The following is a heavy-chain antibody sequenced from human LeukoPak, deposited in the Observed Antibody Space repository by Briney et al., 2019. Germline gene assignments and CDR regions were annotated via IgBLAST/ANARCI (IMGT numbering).Heavy chain of an antibody. CDR2: IYYSGST. D-gene: IGHD4-17*01. V-gene: IGHV4-59*12. J-gene: IGHJ4*02. Sequence: SETLSLTCTVSGGSISSYYWSWIRQLPGKGLEWIGYIYYSGSTNYNPSLKSRVTMSVDTSKNQFSLKLSSVTAADTAVYYCARVGWDDYGDYVDYWGQGTLVTVSS. CDR1: GGSISSYY. CDR3: ARVGWDDYGDYVDY.